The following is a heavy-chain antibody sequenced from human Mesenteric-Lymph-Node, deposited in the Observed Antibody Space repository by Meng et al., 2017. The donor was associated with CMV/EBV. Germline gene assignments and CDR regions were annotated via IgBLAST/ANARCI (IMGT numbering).Heavy chain of an antibody. V-gene: IGHV3-74*01. D-gene: IGHD2-15*01. CDR3: ARDQRGFGVVAATTNDY. CDR1: GFIFSDYW. J-gene: IGHJ4*02. CDR2: VTLDGNKEPRT. Sequence: GASLKISCAASGFIFSDYWMHWLRHAPRGGPVWVARVTLDGNKEPRTKYADSVEGRFTISRDNAKNSLYLQMNSLRAEDTAVYYCARDQRGFGVVAATTNDYWGQGTLVTVSS.